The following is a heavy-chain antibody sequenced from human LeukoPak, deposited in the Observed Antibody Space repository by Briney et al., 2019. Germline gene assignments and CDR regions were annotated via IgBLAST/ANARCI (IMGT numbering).Heavy chain of an antibody. CDR2: ISGAGGST. Sequence: GGSLRLSCVDSGFTLSSYAISWVRQAPGKGLEWVSAISGAGGSTYHADSVKGRFTISRDNSKTTLSLQMNSLRAEDTAVYYCAKSSASYSGSYFDYWGQGTLVTVSS. CDR1: GFTLSSYA. CDR3: AKSSASYSGSYFDY. V-gene: IGHV3-23*01. D-gene: IGHD1-26*01. J-gene: IGHJ4*02.